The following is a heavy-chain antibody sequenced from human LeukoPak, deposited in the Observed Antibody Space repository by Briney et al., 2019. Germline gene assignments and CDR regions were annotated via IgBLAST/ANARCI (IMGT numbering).Heavy chain of an antibody. Sequence: ASVKVSCKASGYTFTSYYMHWVRQAPGQGLEWMGIINPSGGSTSYAQKFQGRVTMTRDTSISTAYMELSRLRSDDTAVYYCARGSAQWLAYFDYWGQGTLVTVSS. CDR3: ARGSAQWLAYFDY. J-gene: IGHJ4*02. CDR2: INPSGGST. D-gene: IGHD6-19*01. CDR1: GYTFTSYY. V-gene: IGHV1-46*01.